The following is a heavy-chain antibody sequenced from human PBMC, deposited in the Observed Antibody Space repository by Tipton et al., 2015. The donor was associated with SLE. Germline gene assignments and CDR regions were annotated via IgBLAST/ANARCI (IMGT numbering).Heavy chain of an antibody. CDR1: GFTFTNDA. Sequence: SLRLSCEASGFTFTNDATSWVRQAPGKGLEWVSMIYSDGDPHYADSVKGRFTISRDNSKNTLYLHISSLRLEGTAVYYCARDRVDDIEAMFDYWGQGTLVTVSS. J-gene: IGHJ4*02. V-gene: IGHV3-23*03. D-gene: IGHD5-12*01. CDR3: ARDRVDDIEAMFDY. CDR2: IYSDGDP.